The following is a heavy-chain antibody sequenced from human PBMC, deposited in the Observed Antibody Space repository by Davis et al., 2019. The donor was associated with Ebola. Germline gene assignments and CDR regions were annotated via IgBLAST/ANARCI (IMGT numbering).Heavy chain of an antibody. CDR1: GFTFSNYG. V-gene: IGHV3-74*01. Sequence: HTGGSLRLSCIASGFTFSNYGMSWVRQAPGKGLEWVSGIIGSGITTYYADSVKGRFTISRDNAKNTLYLQMNSLRAEDTAVYYCARANPLSGYSFDYWGQGTLVTVSS. D-gene: IGHD2/OR15-2a*01. CDR3: ARANPLSGYSFDY. CDR2: IIGSGITT. J-gene: IGHJ4*02.